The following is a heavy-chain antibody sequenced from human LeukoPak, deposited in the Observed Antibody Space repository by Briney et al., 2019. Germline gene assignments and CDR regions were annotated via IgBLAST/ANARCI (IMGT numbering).Heavy chain of an antibody. CDR3: ARVDRYYFYLDV. V-gene: IGHV1-69*05. J-gene: IGHJ6*03. CDR2: SIPIFRTP. CDR1: GGTSSTYT. Sequence: SVKVSCKASGGTSSTYTITWVRQAPGQGLEWMGGSIPIFRTPNYAQKFQGRVTITTDESTSTAYMELSSLKSEDTAIYYCARVDRYYFYLDVWGKGTTVTVSS.